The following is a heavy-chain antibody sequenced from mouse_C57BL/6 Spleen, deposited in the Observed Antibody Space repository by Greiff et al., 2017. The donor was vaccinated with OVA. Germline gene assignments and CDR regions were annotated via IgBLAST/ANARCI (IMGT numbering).Heavy chain of an antibody. D-gene: IGHD3-2*02. Sequence: EVQGVESGGGLVKPGGSLKLSCAASGFTFSDYGMHWVRQAPEKGLEWVAYISSGSSTIYYADTVKGRFTISRDNAKNTRFLQITSLRSEDTAMYYCARTRPSWFAYWGQGTLVTVSA. V-gene: IGHV5-17*01. CDR2: ISSGSSTI. CDR3: ARTRPSWFAY. J-gene: IGHJ3*01. CDR1: GFTFSDYG.